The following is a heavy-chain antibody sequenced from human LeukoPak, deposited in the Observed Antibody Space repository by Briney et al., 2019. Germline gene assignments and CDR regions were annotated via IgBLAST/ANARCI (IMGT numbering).Heavy chain of an antibody. CDR1: GYTFTSYY. V-gene: IGHV1-46*01. D-gene: IGHD5-12*01. CDR2: INPSGGST. J-gene: IGHJ4*02. CDR3: ARADRLSRVATRGFGY. Sequence: ASVKVSCKASGYTFTSYYMHWVRQAPGQGLEWMGIINPSGGSTSYAQKFQGRVTMTRDTSTSTVYMELSSLRSEDTAVYYCARADRLSRVATRGFGYWGQGTLVTVSS.